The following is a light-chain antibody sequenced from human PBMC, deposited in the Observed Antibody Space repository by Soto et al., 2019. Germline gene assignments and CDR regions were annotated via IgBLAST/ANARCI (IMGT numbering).Light chain of an antibody. CDR1: TGAVTSRHY. J-gene: IGLJ3*02. Sequence: QTVVPQEPSLTVSPGGTVTLTCASSTGAVTSRHYPNWFQQKPGQAPRPLIYSTNNKHSWTPARFSGSLLGGKAVLTLSGVQPEDEAEYYRLLNYGDAHLWGFGGGTKLTVL. V-gene: IGLV7-43*01. CDR3: LLNYGDAHLWG. CDR2: STN.